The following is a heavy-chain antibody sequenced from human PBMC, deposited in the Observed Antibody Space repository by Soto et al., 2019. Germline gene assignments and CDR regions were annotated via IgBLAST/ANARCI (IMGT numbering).Heavy chain of an antibody. Sequence: QVQLQQWGAGLLKPSDTLSLTCAVYGGSFSGYYWSWIRQPPGKGLEWIGEINHSGSTNYNPSLKSRVTISVDTSKNQFSLKLSSVTAADTAVYYCARAWGHAADIWGQGTMVTVSS. CDR3: ARAWGHAADI. CDR1: GGSFSGYY. D-gene: IGHD7-27*01. CDR2: INHSGST. V-gene: IGHV4-34*01. J-gene: IGHJ3*02.